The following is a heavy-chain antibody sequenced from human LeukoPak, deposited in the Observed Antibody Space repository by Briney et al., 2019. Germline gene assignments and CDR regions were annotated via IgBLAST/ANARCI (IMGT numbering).Heavy chain of an antibody. V-gene: IGHV3-74*01. CDR3: AREVVVAATSLFDY. Sequence: PGGSLRLSCAASGFTFSSYWMHWVRQAPGKGLVWVSRIDSDGSSTRYADSVKGRLTISRDNAKNTLYLQMNSLRAEDTAVYYCAREVVVAATSLFDYWGQGTLVTVSS. J-gene: IGHJ4*02. D-gene: IGHD2-15*01. CDR1: GFTFSSYW. CDR2: IDSDGSST.